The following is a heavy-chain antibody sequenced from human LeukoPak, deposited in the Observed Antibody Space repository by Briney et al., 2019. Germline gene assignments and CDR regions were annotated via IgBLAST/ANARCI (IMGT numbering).Heavy chain of an antibody. V-gene: IGHV4-39*07. Sequence: SETLSLTCTVSGGSISSSSYYWGWIRQPPGKGLEWIGSIYYSGSTYYNPSLKSRVTISVDTSKNQFSLKLSSVTAADTAVYYCAREKTQQQLAWFDPWGQGTLVTVSS. CDR3: AREKTQQQLAWFDP. CDR2: IYYSGST. CDR1: GGSISSSSYY. J-gene: IGHJ5*02. D-gene: IGHD6-13*01.